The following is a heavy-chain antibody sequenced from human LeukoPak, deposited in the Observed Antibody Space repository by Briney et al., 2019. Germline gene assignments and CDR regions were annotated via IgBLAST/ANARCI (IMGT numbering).Heavy chain of an antibody. V-gene: IGHV1-18*01. Sequence: ASVKVSCKASVYTFTNHGITWVRQAPGQGLEWMGWISAYNGNADYAQSFQGRVTMTTDTSTSTAYMELRSLRSDDTGVDYCARTPKRFGELYQSADYWGQGTLVTVSS. CDR2: ISAYNGNA. J-gene: IGHJ4*02. D-gene: IGHD3-10*01. CDR3: ARTPKRFGELYQSADY. CDR1: VYTFTNHG.